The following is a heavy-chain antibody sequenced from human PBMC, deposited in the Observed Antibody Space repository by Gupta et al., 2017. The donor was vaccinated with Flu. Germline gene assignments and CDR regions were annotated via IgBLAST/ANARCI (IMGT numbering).Heavy chain of an antibody. V-gene: IGHV4-38-2*01. D-gene: IGHD3-22*01. CDR3: ARAASYYDSSGYFVY. Sequence: QVQLQESVPGRLKPSETLSLTCDVSGDSLSSGFYWGWIRRSPGKGLEWIWSAYHRAITYYNPSLLSRATISVDTSKNQFSLSLSSVTAADTAVYYCARAASYYDSSGYFVYWGQGTLVTVSS. J-gene: IGHJ4*02. CDR1: GDSLSSGFY. CDR2: AYHRAIT.